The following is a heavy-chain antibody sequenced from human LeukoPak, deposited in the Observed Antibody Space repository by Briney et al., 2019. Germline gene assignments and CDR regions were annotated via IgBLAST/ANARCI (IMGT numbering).Heavy chain of an antibody. Sequence: SQTLSLTCTVSGGSISSGSYYWSWIRQPAGKGLEWIGRIYTSGSTNYNPSLKSRVTISVDTSKNQFSLKLSSVTAADTAVYYCARVRPAEYYGSAPTIGDAFDIWGQGTMVTVSS. CDR1: GGSISSGSYY. CDR3: ARVRPAEYYGSAPTIGDAFDI. V-gene: IGHV4-61*02. D-gene: IGHD3-10*01. CDR2: IYTSGST. J-gene: IGHJ3*02.